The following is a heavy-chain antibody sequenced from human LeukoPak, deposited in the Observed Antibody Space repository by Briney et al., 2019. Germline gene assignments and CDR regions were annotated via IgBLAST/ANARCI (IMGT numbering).Heavy chain of an antibody. CDR1: GYTFTSYG. CDR3: ARTDSDILTGYYIKGGGYYFDY. V-gene: IGHV1-18*01. J-gene: IGHJ4*02. Sequence: GASVKVSCKASGYTFTSYGISWVRQAPGQGLEWMGWISAYNGNTNYAQKLRGRVTMTTDTSTSTAYMELRSLRSDDTAVYYCARTDSDILTGYYIKGGGYYFDYWGQGTLVTVSS. D-gene: IGHD3-9*01. CDR2: ISAYNGNT.